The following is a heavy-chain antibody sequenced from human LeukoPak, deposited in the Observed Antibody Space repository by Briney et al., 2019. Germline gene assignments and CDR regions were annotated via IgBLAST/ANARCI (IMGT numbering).Heavy chain of an antibody. V-gene: IGHV3-9*01. CDR1: GSSFNNYA. CDR2: ISGDSGNM. CDR3: IKDMGFDLLKDAFDV. D-gene: IGHD1-26*01. J-gene: IGHJ3*01. Sequence: PGGSLRLSCAAAGSSFNNYAMTWVRKPPGKGLEWVSSISGDSGNMAYADSVKGRFTISRDNAKNSLFLQMNSLRAEDTALYYCIKDMGFDLLKDAFDVWGQGTMVTVSS.